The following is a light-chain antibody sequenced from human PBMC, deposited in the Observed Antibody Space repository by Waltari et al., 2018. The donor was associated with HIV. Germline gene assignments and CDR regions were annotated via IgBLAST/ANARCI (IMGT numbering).Light chain of an antibody. Sequence: QSVLTQPASVSGSPGQSITISCTGPISDIRDSRSVSVSWYQHHPGKVPKLLIYGVNDRPSGVSSRFSGSKSGNTASLTISGLQPEDEAYYYCSPYETGLSVVFGGGTKVTV. CDR2: GVN. CDR1: ISDIRDSRSVS. CDR3: SPYETGLSVV. J-gene: IGLJ2*01. V-gene: IGLV2-14*03.